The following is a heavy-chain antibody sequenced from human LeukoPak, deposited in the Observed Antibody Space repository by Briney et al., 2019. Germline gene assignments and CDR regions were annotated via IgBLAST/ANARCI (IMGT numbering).Heavy chain of an antibody. D-gene: IGHD6-6*01. CDR2: ITSSSTYT. CDR1: GFSFSSYN. Sequence: GGSLRLSCAASGFSFSSYNMNWVRQTPGKGLEWVSSITSSSTYTFYADSVKGRFTISRDNARNSLYLQMNSLRAEDTAVYYCAKGRVRQLDPFDYWGQGTLVTVSS. V-gene: IGHV3-21*04. CDR3: AKGRVRQLDPFDY. J-gene: IGHJ4*02.